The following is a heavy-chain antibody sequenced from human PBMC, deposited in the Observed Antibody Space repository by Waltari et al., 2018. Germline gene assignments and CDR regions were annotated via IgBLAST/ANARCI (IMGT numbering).Heavy chain of an antibody. CDR1: GFTFSSYS. V-gene: IGHV3-21*01. CDR2: ISSSSSYI. J-gene: IGHJ4*02. CDR3: ASIAARPVVDY. D-gene: IGHD6-6*01. Sequence: EVQLVESGGGLVKHGGSLRLSCAASGFTFSSYSMNWVRQAPGKGLEWVSSISSSSSYIYYADSVKGRFTISRDNAKNSLYLQMNSLRAEDTAVYYCASIAARPVVDYWGQGTLVTVSS.